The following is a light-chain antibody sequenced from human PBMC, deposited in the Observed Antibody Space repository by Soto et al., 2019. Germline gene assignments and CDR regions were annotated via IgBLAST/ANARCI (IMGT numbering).Light chain of an antibody. CDR3: AAWDDSLREV. Sequence: QSVLTQPPSASATPGQRVTISCSGSSSNIGSNAVNWYHQLPGTAPKLLIYNNNQRPSGVPDRFSGSKSGTSASLAISGLQSEDEADYYCAAWDDSLREVFGTGTKLTVL. CDR2: NNN. V-gene: IGLV1-44*01. J-gene: IGLJ1*01. CDR1: SSNIGSNA.